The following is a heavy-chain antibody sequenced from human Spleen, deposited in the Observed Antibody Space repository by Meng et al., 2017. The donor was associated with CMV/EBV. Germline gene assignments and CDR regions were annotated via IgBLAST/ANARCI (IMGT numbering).Heavy chain of an antibody. V-gene: IGHV6-1*01. J-gene: IGHJ6*02. CDR2: TYLRSKWYD. CDR1: GDSVSSTGAA. Sequence: SETLSLTCAISGDSVSSTGAAWNWIRQSPSRGLEWLGRTYLRSKWYDDYAVSVKSRITINPDTSTSTAYMELRSLRSDDTAVYYCARVYYGSGSYYYYYYYGMDVWGQGTTVTVSS. D-gene: IGHD3-10*01. CDR3: ARVYYGSGSYYYYYYYGMDV.